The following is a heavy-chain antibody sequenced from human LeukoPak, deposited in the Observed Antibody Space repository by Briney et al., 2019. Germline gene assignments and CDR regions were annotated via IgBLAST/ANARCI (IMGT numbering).Heavy chain of an antibody. V-gene: IGHV4-39*01. CDR1: GGSISSSSYY. J-gene: IGHJ4*02. Sequence: SETLSLTCTVSGGSISSSSYYWGWIRQPPGKGLDWIWSIYYSGSTYYNPSLKSRVTISVDTSKNQFSPKLSSVTAADTAVYYCASFYGSGSYYPKPDYWGQGTLVTVSS. CDR2: IYYSGST. CDR3: ASFYGSGSYYPKPDY. D-gene: IGHD3-10*01.